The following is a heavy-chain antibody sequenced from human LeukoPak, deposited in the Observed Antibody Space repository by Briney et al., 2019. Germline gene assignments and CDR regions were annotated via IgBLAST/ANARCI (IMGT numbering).Heavy chain of an antibody. CDR2: LSSGGPT. Sequence: SEALSLTCTVSGVSITSINYYWAWIRQPPGKGLEWIGSLSSGGPTYNNPSLESRTSISADTSSNQLFLKLTSVTAADTAVYFCARRNILSGYYHFDYWGHGTLVIVSS. V-gene: IGHV4-39*01. CDR3: ARRNILSGYYHFDY. D-gene: IGHD3-9*01. CDR1: GVSITSINYY. J-gene: IGHJ4*01.